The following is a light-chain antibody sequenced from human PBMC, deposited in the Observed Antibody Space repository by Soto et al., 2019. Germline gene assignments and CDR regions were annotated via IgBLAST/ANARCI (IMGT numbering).Light chain of an antibody. CDR3: QQRSNWPT. CDR1: QSVSSY. J-gene: IGKJ4*01. Sequence: EIALTQSPATLSLSPGEGATLSCRASQSVSSYLAWYQQKPGQAPRLLIYDASNRATGIPARFSGSGSGTDFTLTISSLEPEDFAVYYCQQRSNWPTFGGGTKVDI. CDR2: DAS. V-gene: IGKV3-11*01.